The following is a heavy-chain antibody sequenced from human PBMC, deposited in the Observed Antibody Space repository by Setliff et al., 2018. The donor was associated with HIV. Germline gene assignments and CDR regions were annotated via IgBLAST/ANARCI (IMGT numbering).Heavy chain of an antibody. CDR2: ISAYTGHT. D-gene: IGHD3-9*01. V-gene: IGHV1-18*01. J-gene: IGHJ5*02. CDR3: ARARLQGIVTAVGPRDNCLDP. CDR1: GYSFINYG. Sequence: ASVKVSCKASGYSFINYGISWVRQAPGQGLEWMGWISAYTGHTDYASRLLGGVTLTTDTSTSTAYMELRSLSSDDTAVYFCARARLQGIVTAVGPRDNCLDPCGQGTRVTVSS.